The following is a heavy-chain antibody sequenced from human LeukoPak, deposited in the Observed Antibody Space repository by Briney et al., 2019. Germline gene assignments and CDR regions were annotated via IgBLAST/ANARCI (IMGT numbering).Heavy chain of an antibody. V-gene: IGHV3-21*04. CDR3: AREYCSSTSCYFSYYYYYYMDV. CDR2: ISSSSSYI. CDR1: GLNLDAYA. J-gene: IGHJ6*03. Sequence: GGSLRLSCAASGLNLDAYAMHWVRQAPGKGLEWVSSISSSSSYIYYADSVKGRFTISRDNAKNSLYLQMNSLRAEDTAVYYCAREYCSSTSCYFSYYYYYYMDVWGKGTTVTVSS. D-gene: IGHD2-2*01.